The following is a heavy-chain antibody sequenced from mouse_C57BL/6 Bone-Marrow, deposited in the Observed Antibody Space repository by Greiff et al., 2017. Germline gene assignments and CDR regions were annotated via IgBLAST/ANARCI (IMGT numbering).Heavy chain of an antibody. Sequence: EVQVVESGGGLVKPGGSLKLSCAASGFTFSSYAMSWVRQTPEKRLEWVATISDGGSYPYYPDNVKGRFPISRDNAKNPLYMQLSHLMSEDTAMYYCSRDLLPVGFAYWGQGTLVTVSA. CDR2: ISDGGSYP. V-gene: IGHV5-4*01. D-gene: IGHD1-1*01. J-gene: IGHJ3*01. CDR3: SRDLLPVGFAY. CDR1: GFTFSSYA.